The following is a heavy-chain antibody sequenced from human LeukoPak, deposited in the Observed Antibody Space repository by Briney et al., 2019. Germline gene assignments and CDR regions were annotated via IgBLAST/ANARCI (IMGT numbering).Heavy chain of an antibody. CDR2: ISAYNGNT. D-gene: IGHD3-22*01. CDR1: GHTFTSYG. J-gene: IGHJ4*02. CDR3: ARDTPYYYDSSGYPSTFDY. Sequence: ASVKVSCKASGHTFTSYGISWVRQAPGQGLEWMGWISAYNGNTNYAQKLQGRVTMTTDTSTSTAYMELRSLRSDDTAVYYCARDTPYYYDSSGYPSTFDYWGQGTLVTVSS. V-gene: IGHV1-18*01.